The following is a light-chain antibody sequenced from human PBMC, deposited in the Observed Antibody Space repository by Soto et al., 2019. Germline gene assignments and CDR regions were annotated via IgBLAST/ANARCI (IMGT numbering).Light chain of an antibody. J-gene: IGLJ1*01. CDR2: DVT. CDR1: SSDIGGYNF. V-gene: IGLV2-8*01. CDR3: SSHGGSNNPYV. Sequence: QSGLTQPPSASGSPGQSVAISCTGTSSDIGGYNFVSWYQQHPGKAPKLMIYDVTKRPSGVPDRFSGSKSGNTATLIVSGLQAEDEADYYCSSHGGSNNPYVFGPGTKLTVL.